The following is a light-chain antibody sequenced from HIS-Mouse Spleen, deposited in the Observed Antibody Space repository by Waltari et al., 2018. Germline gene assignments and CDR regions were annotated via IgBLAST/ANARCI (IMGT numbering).Light chain of an antibody. CDR2: DVS. CDR3: SSYTSSSTLA. CDR1: SSDVGGYNY. Sequence: QSALTQPASVSGSPGQSITISCTGTSSDVGGYNYVSWYQQHPGKAPKLMIYDVSNRPSGFSNRFPGSKSGNTASLTISGLQAEDEADYYCSSYTSSSTLAFGGGTKLTVL. J-gene: IGLJ2*01. V-gene: IGLV2-14*03.